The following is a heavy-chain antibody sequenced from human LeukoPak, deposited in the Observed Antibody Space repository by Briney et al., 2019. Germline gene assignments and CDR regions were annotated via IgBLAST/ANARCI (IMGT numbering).Heavy chain of an antibody. CDR1: GYSFTNYW. J-gene: IGHJ4*02. Sequence: GESLKISCKSSGYSFTNYWIGWVRQMPGKGLEWMGIIYPGDSDTRYSPSFQGQVTISADKSISAAYLQWSSLKASDTAIYYCARHPDYYGSGSYPRAFDYWGQGTLVTVSS. V-gene: IGHV5-51*01. CDR2: IYPGDSDT. D-gene: IGHD3-10*01. CDR3: ARHPDYYGSGSYPRAFDY.